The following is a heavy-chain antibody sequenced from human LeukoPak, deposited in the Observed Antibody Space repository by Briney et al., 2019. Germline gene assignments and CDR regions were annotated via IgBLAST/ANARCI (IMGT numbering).Heavy chain of an antibody. D-gene: IGHD1-26*01. CDR3: ARAQYSGSCFDY. V-gene: IGHV4-59*13. CDR1: VGSIRGYF. Sequence: SETLSLTCTVSVGSIRGYFWSWVRQAPGPGLDWIGHIYYSGATNYNPSLTSRVTISVDTSKNQFSLKLRSVTAADTAVYYCARAQYSGSCFDYWGQGTLVTVSS. J-gene: IGHJ4*02. CDR2: IYYSGAT.